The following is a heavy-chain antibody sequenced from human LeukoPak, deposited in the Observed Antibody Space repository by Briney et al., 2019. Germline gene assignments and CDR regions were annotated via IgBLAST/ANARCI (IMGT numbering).Heavy chain of an antibody. Sequence: GASVKVSCKASGYTFIGQYLYWARQTPGQGLERMGWVNPKTGDTDSAQNFQGRVTMTRDTSVNTVYMELSRLTSDDTAVYYCARGYYGMDLWGQGTTVTVSS. CDR2: VNPKTGDT. CDR3: ARGYYGMDL. V-gene: IGHV1-2*02. J-gene: IGHJ6*02. CDR1: GYTFIGQY.